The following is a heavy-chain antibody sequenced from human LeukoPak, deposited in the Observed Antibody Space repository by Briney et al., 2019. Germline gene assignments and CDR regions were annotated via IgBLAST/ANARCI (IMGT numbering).Heavy chain of an antibody. V-gene: IGHV4-4*07. CDR3: ARDHSCGDCYSCAYFDY. D-gene: IGHD2-21*02. J-gene: IGHJ4*02. CDR2: IYTSGGT. CDR1: GGSISSYY. Sequence: SETLSLTCTVSGGSISSYYWSWIRQPAGKGLEWIGRIYTSGGTNYNPSLKSRVTMSVDTSKSQFSLKLSSVTAADTAVYYCARDHSCGDCYSCAYFDYWGQGTLVTVSS.